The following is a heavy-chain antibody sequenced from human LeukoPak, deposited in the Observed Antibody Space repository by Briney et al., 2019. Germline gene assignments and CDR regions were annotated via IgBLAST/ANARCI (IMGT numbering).Heavy chain of an antibody. J-gene: IGHJ5*02. V-gene: IGHV1-69*13. CDR2: IIPIFGTA. CDR3: ARGPLAAADNWFDP. CDR1: GGTFSSYA. Sequence: VASVKVSCKASGGTFSSYAISWVRQAPGQGLEWMGGIIPIFGTANYAQKFQGRVTITADESTSTAYMELSSLRSEDTAVYYCARGPLAAADNWFDPWGQGTLVTVSS. D-gene: IGHD6-13*01.